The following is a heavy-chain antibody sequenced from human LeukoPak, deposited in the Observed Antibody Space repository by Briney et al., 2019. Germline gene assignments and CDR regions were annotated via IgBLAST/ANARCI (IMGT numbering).Heavy chain of an antibody. J-gene: IGHJ2*01. CDR1: GFTFDDYA. D-gene: IGHD5-18*01. V-gene: IGHV3-9*01. CDR3: AREVTWAMAHWYFDL. Sequence: GGSLRLSCAASGFTFDDYAMHWVRQAPGKGLEWVSGISWNSGSIGYADSVKGRFTISRDNAKNSLYLQMNSLRAEDTAVYYCAREVTWAMAHWYFDLWGRGTLVTVSS. CDR2: ISWNSGSI.